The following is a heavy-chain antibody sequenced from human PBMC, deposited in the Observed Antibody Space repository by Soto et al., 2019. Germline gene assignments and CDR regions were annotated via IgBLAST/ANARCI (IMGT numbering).Heavy chain of an antibody. V-gene: IGHV3-74*01. D-gene: IGHD6-25*01. CDR3: ASGAPYSSGWKRYYFDY. Sequence: GGSLRLSCAASGVTFSSSVMHWVRQAPGKGLVWVSRINSDGSSTSYADSVKGRFTISRDNAKNTLYLQMNSLRAEDTAVYYCASGAPYSSGWKRYYFDYWGKGTLVTVSS. CDR1: GVTFSSSV. J-gene: IGHJ4*02. CDR2: INSDGSST.